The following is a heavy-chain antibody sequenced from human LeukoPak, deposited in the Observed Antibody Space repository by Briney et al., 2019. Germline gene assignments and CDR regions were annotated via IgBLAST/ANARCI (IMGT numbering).Heavy chain of an antibody. J-gene: IGHJ4*02. Sequence: GGSLRLSCAASGFTFSIYSMNWVRQAPGKGLEWVSSISGSSSYIYYADSVKGRFTISRDNAKNSLYLQMNSLRAEDTAVHYCARVFYVRGVLAKEFDYWGQGTLVTVSS. CDR3: ARVFYVRGVLAKEFDY. CDR2: ISGSSSYI. D-gene: IGHD3-10*02. V-gene: IGHV3-21*01. CDR1: GFTFSIYS.